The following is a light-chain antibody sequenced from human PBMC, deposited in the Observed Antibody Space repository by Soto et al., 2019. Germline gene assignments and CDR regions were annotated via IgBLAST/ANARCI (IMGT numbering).Light chain of an antibody. J-gene: IGLJ1*01. V-gene: IGLV2-8*01. CDR3: CLYIGATTYV. Sequence: QSVLTQPPSASGSPGQSVTITCSGTSSDVGEENYVSWYQQHPGKVPKLILYEVSKRPSRVPDRFSGSRSGNTASLTVSGLQAEDEADYYCCLYIGATTYVFGTGTKLTVL. CDR2: EVS. CDR1: SSDVGEENY.